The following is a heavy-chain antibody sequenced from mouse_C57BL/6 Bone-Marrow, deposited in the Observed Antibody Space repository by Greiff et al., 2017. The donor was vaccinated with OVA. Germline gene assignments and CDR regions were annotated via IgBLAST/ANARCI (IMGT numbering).Heavy chain of an antibody. Sequence: QVHVKQPGAELVKPGASVKLSCKASGYTFTSYWMQWVKQRPGQGLEWIGEIDPSDSYTNYNQKFKGKATLTVDTSSSTAYMQLSSLTSEDSAVYYCAREGDWYFDVWGTGTTVTVSS. CDR2: IDPSDSYT. J-gene: IGHJ1*03. V-gene: IGHV1-50*01. CDR1: GYTFTSYW. CDR3: AREGDWYFDV.